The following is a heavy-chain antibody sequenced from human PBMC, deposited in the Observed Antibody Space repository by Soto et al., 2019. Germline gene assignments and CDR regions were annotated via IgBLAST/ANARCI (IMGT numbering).Heavy chain of an antibody. D-gene: IGHD5-18*01. CDR1: GGSISSYY. CDR2: IYYSGST. CDR3: AGERTQLRSLSWYFDR. J-gene: IGHJ2*01. V-gene: IGHV4-59*01. Sequence: SETLSLTCTVSGGSISSYYWSWIRQPPGKGLEWIGYIYYSGSTNYNPSLKSRVTISVDTSKNQFSLKLSSVTAADTAVYYCAGERTQLRSLSWYFDRWGRGTMVTVSS.